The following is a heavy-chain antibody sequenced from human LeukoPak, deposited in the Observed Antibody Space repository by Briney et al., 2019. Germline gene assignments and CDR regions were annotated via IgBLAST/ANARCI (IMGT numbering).Heavy chain of an antibody. Sequence: SVKVSCKASGGTFSSYAISWVRQAPGQGLEWMGRIIPILGIANYAQKFQGRVTITADKSTSTAYMELSSLRSEDTAVYYCARLRPYGDYGFGYWGQGTLVTVPS. V-gene: IGHV1-69*04. CDR3: ARLRPYGDYGFGY. CDR2: IIPILGIA. CDR1: GGTFSSYA. J-gene: IGHJ4*02. D-gene: IGHD4-17*01.